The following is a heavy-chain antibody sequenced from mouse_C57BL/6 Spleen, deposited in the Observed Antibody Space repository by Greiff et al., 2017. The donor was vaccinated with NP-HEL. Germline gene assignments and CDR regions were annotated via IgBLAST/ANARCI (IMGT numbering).Heavy chain of an antibody. CDR3: TRDYYGSSWYFDV. D-gene: IGHD1-1*01. J-gene: IGHJ1*03. V-gene: IGHV1-75*01. CDR1: GYTFTDYY. CDR2: IFPGSGST. Sequence: VQLQQPGPELVKPWASVKISCKASGYTFTDYYINWVKQRPGQGLEWIGWIFPGSGSTYYNEKFKGKATLTVDKSSSTAYMLLSSLTSEDSAVYYCTRDYYGSSWYFDVWGTGTTVTVSS.